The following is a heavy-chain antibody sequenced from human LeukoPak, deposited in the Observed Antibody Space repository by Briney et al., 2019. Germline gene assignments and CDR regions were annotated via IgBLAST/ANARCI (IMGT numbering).Heavy chain of an antibody. V-gene: IGHV4-39*01. Sequence: SETLSLTCTVSGGSISSSSYYWGWIRQPQGKGLEWIGSIYYSGSTYYNPSLKSRVTISVDTSKNQFSLKLSSVTAADTAVYYCARTQDIVLMVYAIPRENAFDIWGQGTMVTVSS. CDR3: ARTQDIVLMVYAIPRENAFDI. CDR2: IYYSGST. D-gene: IGHD2-8*01. J-gene: IGHJ3*02. CDR1: GGSISSSSYY.